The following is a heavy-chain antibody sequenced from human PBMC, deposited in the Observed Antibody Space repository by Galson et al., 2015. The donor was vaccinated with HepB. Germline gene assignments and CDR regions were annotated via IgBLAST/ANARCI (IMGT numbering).Heavy chain of an antibody. CDR2: ISGSGGST. D-gene: IGHD2-2*02. Sequence: SLRLSCAASGFTFSGYVMSWVRQAPGKGLEWVSTISGSGGSTSYADSVKGRFTISRDNSKNTLYLQMNSLGAEDTAIYYCAKDREAGVPAAIYAFDMWGQGTMVTVSS. CDR3: AKDREAGVPAAIYAFDM. V-gene: IGHV3-23*01. J-gene: IGHJ3*02. CDR1: GFTFSGYV.